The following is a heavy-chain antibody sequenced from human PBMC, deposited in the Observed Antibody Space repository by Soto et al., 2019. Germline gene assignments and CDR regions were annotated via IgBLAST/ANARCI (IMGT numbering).Heavy chain of an antibody. D-gene: IGHD3-10*01. CDR3: AKRDYGSGSYPYYFDY. J-gene: IGHJ4*02. CDR1: GVTFGSYA. Sequence: GSLRVSCAAAGVTFGSYAMSWIRQTPGKGLEWVSAISGSGGSTYYADSVKGRFTISRDNSKNTLYLQMNSLRAEDTAVYYCAKRDYGSGSYPYYFDYWGQGTLVTVSS. CDR2: ISGSGGST. V-gene: IGHV3-23*01.